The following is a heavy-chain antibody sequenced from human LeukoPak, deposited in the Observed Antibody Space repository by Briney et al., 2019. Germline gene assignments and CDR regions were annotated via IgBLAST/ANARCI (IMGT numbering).Heavy chain of an antibody. J-gene: IGHJ4*02. CDR3: ATAKNIVATIHFDY. Sequence: GASVKVSCKVSGYTLTELSMHWVRQAPGKGLEWMGGFDPEDGETIYAQKFQGRVTMTEYTSTDTAYMELSSLRSEDTAVYYCATAKNIVATIHFDYWGQGTLVTVSS. V-gene: IGHV1-24*01. CDR1: GYTLTELS. CDR2: FDPEDGET. D-gene: IGHD5-12*01.